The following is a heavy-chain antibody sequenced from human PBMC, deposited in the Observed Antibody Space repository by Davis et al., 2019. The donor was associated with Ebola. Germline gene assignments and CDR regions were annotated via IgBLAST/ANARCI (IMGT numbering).Heavy chain of an antibody. D-gene: IGHD4-17*01. V-gene: IGHV4-59*01. CDR1: GGSISNYY. Sequence: SETLSLTCTVSGGSISNYYWTWIRQAPGKGLEWIGYVYYSGYVNYNPSLKSRVTISLDTSMTRFSLRLNSVTAADTAVYYCAIGNGDYLRLDSCGQGTLVTVSS. CDR2: VYYSGYV. J-gene: IGHJ4*02. CDR3: AIGNGDYLRLDS.